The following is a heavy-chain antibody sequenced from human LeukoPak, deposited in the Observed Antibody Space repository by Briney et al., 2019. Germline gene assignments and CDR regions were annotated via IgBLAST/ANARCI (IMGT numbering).Heavy chain of an antibody. CDR3: ARQAILPGEEDAFDI. CDR1: GYSFTSYW. Sequence: GESLKISCKGSGYSFTSYWIGWVRQKPGKGLEWMGIIYPGDSDTRYSPSFQGQVTISADKSISTAYLQWSSLKASDTAMYYCARQAILPGEEDAFDIWGQGTMVTVSS. CDR2: IYPGDSDT. J-gene: IGHJ3*02. V-gene: IGHV5-51*01. D-gene: IGHD3-3*01.